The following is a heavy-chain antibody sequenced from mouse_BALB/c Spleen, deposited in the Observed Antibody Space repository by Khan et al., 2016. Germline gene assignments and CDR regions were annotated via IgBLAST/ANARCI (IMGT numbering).Heavy chain of an antibody. CDR1: GFTFSGFG. J-gene: IGHJ2*01. CDR2: ISSSSSTI. CDR3: ARNHYGSHLDY. Sequence: EVELVESGGGLVQPGGSRKLSCEASGFTFSGFGMHWVRQAPEKGLEWVAYISSSSSTIFYADTLKGRFIISRDNPKNTLFLQMTSLRSEDTAVYYCARNHYGSHLDYWGQGTTLTVSS. V-gene: IGHV5-17*02. D-gene: IGHD1-1*01.